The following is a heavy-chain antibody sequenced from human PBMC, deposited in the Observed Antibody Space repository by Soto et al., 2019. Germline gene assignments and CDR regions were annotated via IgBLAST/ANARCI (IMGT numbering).Heavy chain of an antibody. V-gene: IGHV1-18*01. J-gene: IGHJ4*02. CDR1: DYTFTSYG. Sequence: GASVKVSCKASDYTFTSYGISWVRQAPGQGLEWMGWISAYNGNTNYAQKLQGRVTMTTDTSTSTAYMELRSLRSDDTAVYYCAREATQGSGSYYPDYWGQGTLVTVSS. CDR2: ISAYNGNT. CDR3: AREATQGSGSYYPDY. D-gene: IGHD3-10*01.